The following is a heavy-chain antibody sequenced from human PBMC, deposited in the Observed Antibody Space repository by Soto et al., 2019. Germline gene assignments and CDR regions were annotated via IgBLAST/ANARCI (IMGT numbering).Heavy chain of an antibody. CDR3: ARCGAVAGIGCAFDI. CDR2: ISAYNGNT. J-gene: IGHJ3*02. CDR1: GGTFSSYA. D-gene: IGHD6-19*01. V-gene: IGHV1-18*01. Sequence: ASVKVSCKASGGTFSSYAISWVRQAPGQGLEWMGWISAYNGNTNYAQKLQGRVTMTTDTSTSTAYMELRSLRSDDTAVYYCARCGAVAGIGCAFDIWGQGTMVTVSS.